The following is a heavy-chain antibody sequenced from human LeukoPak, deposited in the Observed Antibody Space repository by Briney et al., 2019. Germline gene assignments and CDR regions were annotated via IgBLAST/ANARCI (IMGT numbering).Heavy chain of an antibody. D-gene: IGHD5-18*01. Sequence: ASVKVSCKASGYTFSGYYMHWVRQAPGQGLEWMGWINPNSGGTNYAQKFQGRVTMTRDTSISTAYMELSRLRSDDTAVYYCARGTRGYGYSYFDYWGQGTLVTVSS. J-gene: IGHJ4*02. CDR3: ARGTRGYGYSYFDY. V-gene: IGHV1-2*02. CDR1: GYTFSGYY. CDR2: INPNSGGT.